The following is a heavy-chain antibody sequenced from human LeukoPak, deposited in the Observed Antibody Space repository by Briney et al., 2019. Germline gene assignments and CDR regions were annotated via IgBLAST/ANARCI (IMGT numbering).Heavy chain of an antibody. J-gene: IGHJ6*03. CDR3: ARGGPPYYYDSSAENVYYYYMDV. CDR1: GGTFSSYA. Sequence: GASVKVSCKASGGTFSSYAISWVRQAPGQGLEWMGGIIPIFGTANYAQKFQGRVTITADKSTSTAYMELSSLRSEDTAVYYCARGGPPYYYDSSAENVYYYYMDVWGKGTTVTISS. D-gene: IGHD3-22*01. CDR2: IIPIFGTA. V-gene: IGHV1-69*06.